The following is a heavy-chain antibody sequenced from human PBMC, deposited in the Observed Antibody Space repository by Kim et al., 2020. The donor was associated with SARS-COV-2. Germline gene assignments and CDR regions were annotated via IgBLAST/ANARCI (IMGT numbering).Heavy chain of an antibody. D-gene: IGHD5-18*01. CDR1: GGSFSGYY. V-gene: IGHV4-34*01. CDR3: ARGGTGVSYGYPDY. Sequence: SETLSLTFAVYGGSFSGYYWGWIRQPPGKGLEWIGEINHSGSTNYNPSLKSRVTISVDTSKTQFSLKLSSVTAADTAVYYCARGGTGVSYGYPDYWGQGSLVTVSS. J-gene: IGHJ4*02. CDR2: INHSGST.